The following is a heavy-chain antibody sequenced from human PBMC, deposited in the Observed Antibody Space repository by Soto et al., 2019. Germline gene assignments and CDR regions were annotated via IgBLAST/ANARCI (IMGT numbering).Heavy chain of an antibody. V-gene: IGHV4-39*01. Sequence: SETLSLTCTVSGGSISSSSYYWGWIRQPPGKGLEWIGSIYYSGSTYYNPSLKSRVTISVDTSKNQFSLKLSPVTAADTAVYYCARHVEEEMATINYFDYWGQGTLVTVSS. D-gene: IGHD5-12*01. CDR2: IYYSGST. J-gene: IGHJ4*02. CDR3: ARHVEEEMATINYFDY. CDR1: GGSISSSSYY.